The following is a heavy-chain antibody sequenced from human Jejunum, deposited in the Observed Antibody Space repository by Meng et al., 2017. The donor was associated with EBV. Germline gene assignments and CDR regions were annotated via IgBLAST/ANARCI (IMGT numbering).Heavy chain of an antibody. J-gene: IGHJ4*02. CDR2: IKRTTDGGKT. CDR3: TDVGGDMI. V-gene: IGHV3-15*01. D-gene: IGHD3-16*01. Sequence: QSVGFGGGLVKPGESLRLSCAASGFTFTNSHMTWVRQAPGKGLEWVGRIKRTTDGGKTDYAAPVKGRFTISRDDSKNTLYLQMNSLKTEDTAVYYCTDVGGDMIWGQGILVTVSS. CDR1: GFTFTNSH.